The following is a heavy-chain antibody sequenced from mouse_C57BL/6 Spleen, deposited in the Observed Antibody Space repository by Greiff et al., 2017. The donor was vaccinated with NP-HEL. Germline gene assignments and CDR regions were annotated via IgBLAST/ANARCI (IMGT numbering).Heavy chain of an antibody. Sequence: QVQLQQPGAELVKPGASVKLSCKASGYTFTSYWMQWVKQRPGQGLEWIGEIDPSDSYTNYNQKFKGKATLTVDTSSSTAYMQLSSLTSEDSAVYYCARSGGYDFYFDYWGQGTTLTVSS. V-gene: IGHV1-50*01. CDR1: GYTFTSYW. CDR3: ARSGGYDFYFDY. J-gene: IGHJ2*01. CDR2: IDPSDSYT. D-gene: IGHD2-2*01.